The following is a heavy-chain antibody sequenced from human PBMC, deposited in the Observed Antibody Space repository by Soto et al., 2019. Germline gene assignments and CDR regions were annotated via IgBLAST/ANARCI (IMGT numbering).Heavy chain of an antibody. CDR3: VRVVAWEYCDY. CDR2: ISGTSGTI. CDR1: GFTFSAYS. Sequence: PGGSLRLSCTASGFTFSAYSMNWVRQAPGKGLEWVSYISGTSGTIYYADSVKGRFTISRDNAKNSLYLQMNSLRAEDTAVYYCVRVVAWEYCDYWGQGTLVTVSS. J-gene: IGHJ4*02. D-gene: IGHD3-22*01. V-gene: IGHV3-48*01.